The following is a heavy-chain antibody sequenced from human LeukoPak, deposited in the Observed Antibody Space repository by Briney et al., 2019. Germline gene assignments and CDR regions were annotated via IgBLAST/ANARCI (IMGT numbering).Heavy chain of an antibody. Sequence: GGSLRLSCAASGFTFSSYWMSWVRQAPGKGLEWVANIKQDGSEKYYVDSVKGRFTISRDNAKNSLYLQMNSLRAEDTAVYYCARESSRHPVVLRFLELTGNWFDPWGQGTLVTVSS. D-gene: IGHD3-3*01. CDR3: ARESSRHPVVLRFLELTGNWFDP. J-gene: IGHJ5*02. V-gene: IGHV3-7*01. CDR2: IKQDGSEK. CDR1: GFTFSSYW.